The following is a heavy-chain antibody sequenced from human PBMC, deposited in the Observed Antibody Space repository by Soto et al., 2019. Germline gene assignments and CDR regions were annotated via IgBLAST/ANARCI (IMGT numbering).Heavy chain of an antibody. Sequence: SETLSLTCAVSGGSISSSNWWSWVRQPPGKGLEWIGEIYHSGSTNYNPSLKSRVTISVDKSKNQFSLKLSSVTAADTAVYYCAREVWSSSWRYYYGMDVWGQGTTVTVSS. D-gene: IGHD6-13*01. CDR3: AREVWSSSWRYYYGMDV. CDR1: GGSISSSNW. J-gene: IGHJ6*02. V-gene: IGHV4-4*02. CDR2: IYHSGST.